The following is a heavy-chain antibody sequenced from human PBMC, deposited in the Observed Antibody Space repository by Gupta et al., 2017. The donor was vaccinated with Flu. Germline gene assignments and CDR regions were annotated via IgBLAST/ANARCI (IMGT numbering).Heavy chain of an antibody. CDR3: VRWDTSSGNS. Sequence: EVQLVESGGGLVQPGGSLRLSCLFPGLNFNKHWMSWIRAAPGRGLEWVANIKEDGSEKYYVDSMKGRFTISRDNAENSLYLKMNSLRAEDSAIYYWVRWDTSSGNSWGQGTLVTVSS. D-gene: IGHD6-6*01. V-gene: IGHV3-7*01. J-gene: IGHJ4*02. CDR1: GLNFNKHW. CDR2: IKEDGSEK.